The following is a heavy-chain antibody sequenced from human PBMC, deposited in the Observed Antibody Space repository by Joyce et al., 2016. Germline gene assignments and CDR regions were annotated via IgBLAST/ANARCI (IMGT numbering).Heavy chain of an antibody. CDR1: GYMFTTYA. D-gene: IGHD2/OR15-2a*01. J-gene: IGHJ6*01. CDR3: ARDLRNHEYYYQAMDV. CDR2: INSSNCYT. Sequence: QVQLVQSGAEVKKPGASVKISCKASGYMFTTYAIHWVRQGPGQRLEGMGWINSSNCYTKFSQDYQERVTITRDTSAATVDVGLSSLGSEGTAEYCWARDLRNHEYYYQAMDVWGQGTTVTVSS. V-gene: IGHV1-3*04.